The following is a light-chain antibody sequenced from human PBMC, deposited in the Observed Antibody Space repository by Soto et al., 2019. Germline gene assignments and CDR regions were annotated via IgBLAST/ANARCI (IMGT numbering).Light chain of an antibody. V-gene: IGLV1-40*01. CDR3: QSYDTSLSGSV. J-gene: IGLJ2*01. Sequence: QSVLTQPPSVSGAPGQRVTISCTGTSSNIGAGYDVHWYQHLPGTAPKLLIYGNNDRPSGVPDRFSGSKSGTSASLAITGLQAEDEADYYCQSYDTSLSGSVFGRGTKVIVL. CDR2: GNN. CDR1: SSNIGAGYD.